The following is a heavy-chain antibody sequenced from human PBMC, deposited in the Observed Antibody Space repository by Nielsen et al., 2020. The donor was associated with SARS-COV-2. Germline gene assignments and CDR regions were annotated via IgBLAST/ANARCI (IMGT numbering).Heavy chain of an antibody. Sequence: WIRQPPGKGLEWVSAISGSGGSTYYADSVKGRFTISRDNSKNTLYLQMNSLRAEDTAVYYCARDTQNYDILTGYYNYGMDVWGQGTTVTVSS. V-gene: IGHV3-23*01. CDR2: ISGSGGST. J-gene: IGHJ6*02. D-gene: IGHD3-9*01. CDR3: ARDTQNYDILTGYYNYGMDV.